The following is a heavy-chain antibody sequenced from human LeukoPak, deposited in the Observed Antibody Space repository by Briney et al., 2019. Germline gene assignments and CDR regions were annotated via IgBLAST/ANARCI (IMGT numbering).Heavy chain of an antibody. D-gene: IGHD2-2*01. J-gene: IGHJ4*02. CDR2: IYSGGST. CDR1: GFTVSGYY. V-gene: IGHV3-66*01. Sequence: PGGSLRLSCAASGFTVSGYYMSWVRQAPGKGLEWVSVIYSGGSTYYAGSVKGRFTISRDTSKNTLYLQMNSLRAEDTAVDYCAKDYCSSTSCQDYWGQGTLVTVSS. CDR3: AKDYCSSTSCQDY.